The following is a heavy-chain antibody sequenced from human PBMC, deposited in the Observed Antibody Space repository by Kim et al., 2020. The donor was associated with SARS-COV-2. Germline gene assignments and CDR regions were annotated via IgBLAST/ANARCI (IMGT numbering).Heavy chain of an antibody. CDR3: ARPSSSHFDF. CDR1: GFIFRNFG. J-gene: IGHJ4*02. D-gene: IGHD3-10*01. V-gene: IGHV3-33*05. Sequence: GGSLRLSCAASGFIFRNFGLHWVRQAPGKGLEWVAFISNYGATAIYADSVRGRFTISRDYSENKVYLQMDSLSAGDTAVYYCARPSSSHFDFWGQGTLV. CDR2: ISNYGATA.